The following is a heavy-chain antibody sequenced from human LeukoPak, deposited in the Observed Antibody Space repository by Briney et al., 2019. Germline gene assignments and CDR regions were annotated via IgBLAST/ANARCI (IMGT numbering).Heavy chain of an antibody. J-gene: IGHJ4*02. D-gene: IGHD3-10*01. CDR3: AKEEGMVRGVIMGGNYFDY. Sequence: PGGALRLSCAASGFTFSSCGMHWVRQAPGKGLEWVAVIWDEGSKKYYVDSVKGRFIISRDNSKNTLYLQMNSLRAEDTAVYYCAKEEGMVRGVIMGGNYFDYWGQGTLVTVCS. CDR2: IWDEGSKK. CDR1: GFTFSSCG. V-gene: IGHV3-33*06.